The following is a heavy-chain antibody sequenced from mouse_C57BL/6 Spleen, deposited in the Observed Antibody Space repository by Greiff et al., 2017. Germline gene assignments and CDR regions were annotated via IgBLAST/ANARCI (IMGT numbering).Heavy chain of an antibody. CDR3: VWGNYPYAMDY. CDR1: GYTFTSYW. J-gene: IGHJ4*01. Sequence: QVQLQQPGAELVKPGASVKLSCKASGYTFTSYWMQWVKQRPGQSLEWIGEIDPSDSYTNYNQKFKGKATLTVDTSSSTAYMQLSSLTAEDSAVYDCVWGNYPYAMDYWGQGTSVTVSS. D-gene: IGHD2-1*01. V-gene: IGHV1-50*01. CDR2: IDPSDSYT.